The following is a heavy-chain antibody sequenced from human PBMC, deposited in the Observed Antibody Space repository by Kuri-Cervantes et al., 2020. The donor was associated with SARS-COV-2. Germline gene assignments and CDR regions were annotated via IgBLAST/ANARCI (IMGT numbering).Heavy chain of an antibody. CDR2: IYYSGST. V-gene: IGHV4-39*01. J-gene: IGHJ4*02. CDR3: ARLLPGPVDY. CDR1: GGSISSSSYY. Sequence: SETLSLTCTVSGGSISSSSYYWGWIRQPPGKGLEWIGSIYYSGSTYYNPSLKSRATISVDTSKNQFSLKLSSVTAADTAVYYCARLLPGPVDYWGQGTLVTVSS. D-gene: IGHD2-15*01.